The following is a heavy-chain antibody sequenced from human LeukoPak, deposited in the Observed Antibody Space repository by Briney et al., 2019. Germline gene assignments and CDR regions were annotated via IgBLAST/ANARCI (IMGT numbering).Heavy chain of an antibody. CDR2: ISYDGSNK. J-gene: IGHJ4*02. CDR1: GFTFSSYG. Sequence: GGSLRLSCAASGFTFSSYGMHWVRQAPGKGLEWVAVISYDGSNKYYADSVKGRFTISRDNSKNTLYLQMNSLRAEDTAVYYCAKDQSPGHWFCSSTSCYSAQGYWGQGTLVTVSS. V-gene: IGHV3-30*18. D-gene: IGHD2-2*01. CDR3: AKDQSPGHWFCSSTSCYSAQGY.